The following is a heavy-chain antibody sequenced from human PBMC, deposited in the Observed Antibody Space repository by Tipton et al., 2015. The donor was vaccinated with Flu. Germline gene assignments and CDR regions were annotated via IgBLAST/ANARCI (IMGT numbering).Heavy chain of an antibody. CDR2: LYHTGST. CDR1: GFSLTSGFY. J-gene: IGHJ4*02. D-gene: IGHD1-26*01. Sequence: TLSLTCTVSGFSLTSGFYWGWVRQPPGKGLEWIGYLYHTGSTYYNPPLEGRVTFSVDTSKNQFSLQLTSVTAADTAVYFCVRAVGATGGGHRGPGTLVTVSS. CDR3: VRAVGATGGGH. V-gene: IGHV4-38-2*02.